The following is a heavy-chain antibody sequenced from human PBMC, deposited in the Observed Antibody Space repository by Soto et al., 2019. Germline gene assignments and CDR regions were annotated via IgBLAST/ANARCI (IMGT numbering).Heavy chain of an antibody. Sequence: PSVKVSCKASGGSFSSLVISWLRQAPGQGPEWMGGINPMLGVANFAQKFQDRVTITADESTTTAYMELSSLRSEGTAVYYCARGPAQFDPWGQGTLVTVSS. CDR3: ARGPAQFDP. CDR1: GGSFSSLV. V-gene: IGHV1-69*10. CDR2: INPMLGVA. J-gene: IGHJ5*02. D-gene: IGHD2-2*01.